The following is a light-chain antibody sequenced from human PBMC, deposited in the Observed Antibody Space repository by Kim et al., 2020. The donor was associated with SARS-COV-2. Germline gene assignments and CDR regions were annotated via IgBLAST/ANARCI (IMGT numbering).Light chain of an antibody. Sequence: PGKAARITCGGNNLGSKSVHWYQKRPGQAPLLVIYYDKDRPSGIPERFSGSNSGNTATLTISRVEAGDEADYYCQVWDTGSDHYVFGTGTKVTVL. CDR1: NLGSKS. J-gene: IGLJ1*01. CDR2: YDK. V-gene: IGLV3-21*04. CDR3: QVWDTGSDHYV.